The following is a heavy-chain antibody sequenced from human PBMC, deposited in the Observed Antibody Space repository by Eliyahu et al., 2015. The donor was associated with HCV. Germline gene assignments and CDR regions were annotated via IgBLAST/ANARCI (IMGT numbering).Heavy chain of an antibody. J-gene: IGHJ5*02. Sequence: QLQLQESGPGLVKPSETLSLTCTVSXGSIXSXSYYWGWXRQPPGKGLEWIGSIYYSGSTYYNPSLKSRVTISVDTSKNQFSLKLSSVTAADTAVYYCARYSNYMYNWFDPWGPGNPGHRLL. V-gene: IGHV4-39*01. D-gene: IGHD4-11*01. CDR2: IYYSGST. CDR1: XGSIXSXSYY. CDR3: ARYSNYMYNWFDP.